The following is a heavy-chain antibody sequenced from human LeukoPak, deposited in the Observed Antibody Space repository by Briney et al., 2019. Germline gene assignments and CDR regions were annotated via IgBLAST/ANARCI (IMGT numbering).Heavy chain of an antibody. V-gene: IGHV4-39*07. CDR2: INHSGCT. CDR3: ASSTHCSSTSCYPRGTTPEDC. Sequence: SETLSLTCPVSGGSISSGSYYWSWIRQPPGKGLEWIGEINHSGCTNYNPSLKSRVTISVDTSKNQFSLKLSSVTAADTAVYYCASSTHCSSTSCYPRGTTPEDCWGQGTLVTVSS. CDR1: GGSISSGSYY. J-gene: IGHJ4*02. D-gene: IGHD2-2*01.